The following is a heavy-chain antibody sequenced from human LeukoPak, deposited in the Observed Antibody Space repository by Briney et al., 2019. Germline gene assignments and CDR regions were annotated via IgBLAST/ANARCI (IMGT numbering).Heavy chain of an antibody. CDR2: ISSRSSYI. V-gene: IGHV3-21*01. Sequence: GGSLRLSCAASGFTFSSYNMNWVRQAPGKGLEWVSSISSRSSYIYYADSVKGRFTISRDNAKNSLYLQMNSLRAEDTAVYYCASIAARRGNWFDPWGQGTLVTVSS. D-gene: IGHD6-6*01. CDR1: GFTFSSYN. CDR3: ASIAARRGNWFDP. J-gene: IGHJ5*02.